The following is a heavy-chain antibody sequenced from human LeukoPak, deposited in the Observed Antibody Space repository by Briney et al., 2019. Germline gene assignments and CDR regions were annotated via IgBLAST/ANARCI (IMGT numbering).Heavy chain of an antibody. Sequence: SETLSLTCTVSGGSISSGDYYWSWIRQPPGTGLEWIGYIYYSGSTYYNPSLKSRVTISVDTSKNQFSLKLSSVTAADTAVYYCARGGDGSGETLGNWFDPWGQGTLVTVSS. J-gene: IGHJ5*02. V-gene: IGHV4-30-4*01. CDR3: ARGGDGSGETLGNWFDP. D-gene: IGHD3-10*01. CDR2: IYYSGST. CDR1: GGSISSGDYY.